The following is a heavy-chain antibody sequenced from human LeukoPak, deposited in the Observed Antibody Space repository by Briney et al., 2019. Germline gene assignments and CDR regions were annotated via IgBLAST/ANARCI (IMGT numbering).Heavy chain of an antibody. J-gene: IGHJ4*02. V-gene: IGHV1-2*02. Sequence: ASVKVSCKTSGYTFTGCYMHWLRQAPGQGLEWMGWINPDRGDTHYGQNYQVRVTLTTDTSISTDYMEVNILRSDDTAVYYCFREYSAGDYWGQGTLVTVSS. CDR3: FREYSAGDY. CDR1: GYTFTGCY. CDR2: INPDRGDT. D-gene: IGHD2/OR15-2a*01.